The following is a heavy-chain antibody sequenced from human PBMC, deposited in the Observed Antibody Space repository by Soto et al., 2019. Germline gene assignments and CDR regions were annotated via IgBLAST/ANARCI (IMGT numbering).Heavy chain of an antibody. Sequence: PGGSLRLYCAASGFTFSNAWMSWVRQAPGKGLEWVGRIKSKTDGGTTDYAAPVKGRFTISRDDSKNTLYLQMNSLKTEDTAVYYCTTDTSSGWFDYCGQGTLVTVSS. CDR1: GFTFSNAW. D-gene: IGHD6-19*01. J-gene: IGHJ4*02. CDR2: IKSKTDGGTT. V-gene: IGHV3-15*01. CDR3: TTDTSSGWFDY.